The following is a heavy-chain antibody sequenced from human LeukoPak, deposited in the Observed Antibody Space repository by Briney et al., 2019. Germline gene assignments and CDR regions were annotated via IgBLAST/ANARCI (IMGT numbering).Heavy chain of an antibody. Sequence: SETLSLTCTVSGGSISSGDYYWSWIRQPPGKGLEWIGYIHYSGSTYYNPSLKSRVTISVDTSKNQFSLKLSSVTAADTAVYYCASGSVYVDYWVYLDYWGQGTLVTVSS. CDR2: IHYSGST. CDR1: GGSISSGDYY. J-gene: IGHJ4*02. V-gene: IGHV4-30-4*01. CDR3: ASGSVYVDYWVYLDY. D-gene: IGHD4-17*01.